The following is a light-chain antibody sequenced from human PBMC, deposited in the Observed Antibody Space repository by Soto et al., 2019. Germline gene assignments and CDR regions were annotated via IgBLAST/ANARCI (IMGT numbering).Light chain of an antibody. CDR1: SSDVGGYNY. CDR2: DVS. Sequence: SVLTQAASISGSPVQSITLSSPGTSSDVGGYNYVSWYQHHPGKAPKLIIYDVSNRPSGVSIRFSGSKSDNTASLTISGLQPEDEADYHCSSYTTSNTRQIVFGTGTKVTVL. J-gene: IGLJ1*01. CDR3: SSYTTSNTRQIV. V-gene: IGLV2-14*03.